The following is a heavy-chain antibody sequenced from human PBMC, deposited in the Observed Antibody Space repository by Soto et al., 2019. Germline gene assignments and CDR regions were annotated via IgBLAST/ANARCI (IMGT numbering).Heavy chain of an antibody. CDR3: ARILFGRSVAGGYFYMDV. Sequence: HVTLKESDPVLVKPTETLTLTCTVSGFLLSNGKVGVSWIRQPPGKALEWLAHIFSNDEKSYRTSLKSRLTISEDTSKSQVVLTMTNVDPVDTATYYCARILFGRSVAGGYFYMDVWGKGTTVTVSS. CDR1: GFLLSNGKVG. V-gene: IGHV2-26*01. J-gene: IGHJ6*03. D-gene: IGHD6-19*01. CDR2: IFSNDEK.